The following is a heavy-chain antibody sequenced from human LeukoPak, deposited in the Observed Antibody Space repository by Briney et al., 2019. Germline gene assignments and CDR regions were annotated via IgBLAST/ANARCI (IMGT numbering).Heavy chain of an antibody. CDR2: IYYSGST. Sequence: SDTLSLTCTVSGGSICSSSYYWGWIRQPPGKGLEWIASIYYSGSTYYNPSLKSRVTISVDTSKNQFSLKLSSVTAADTAVYYCARLGLGERGPQVDYWGQGTLVTVSS. CDR3: ARLGLGERGPQVDY. CDR1: GGSICSSSYY. J-gene: IGHJ4*02. D-gene: IGHD1-1*01. V-gene: IGHV4-39*01.